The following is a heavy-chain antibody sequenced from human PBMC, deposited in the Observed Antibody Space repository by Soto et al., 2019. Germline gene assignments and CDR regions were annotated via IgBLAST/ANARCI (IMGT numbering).Heavy chain of an antibody. D-gene: IGHD3-10*01. CDR3: TRSVLLWFGELSTLDY. CDR2: IRSKAYGGTT. CDR1: GFTFGDYA. J-gene: IGHJ4*02. V-gene: IGHV3-49*05. Sequence: ESGGGLVKPGRSLRLSCPASGFTFGDYAMSWFRQAPGKGLEWVGFIRSKAYGGTTEYAASVKGRFTISRDDSKSIAYLQMNSLKTEDTAVYYCTRSVLLWFGELSTLDYWGQGTLVTVSS.